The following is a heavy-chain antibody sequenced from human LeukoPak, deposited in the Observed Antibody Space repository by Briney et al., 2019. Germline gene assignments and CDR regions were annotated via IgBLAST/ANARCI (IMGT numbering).Heavy chain of an antibody. D-gene: IGHD3-3*01. CDR3: ARVGIFGVVNDAFDI. CDR2: IYYSGST. J-gene: IGHJ3*02. V-gene: IGHV4-59*01. CDR1: GGSISSCY. Sequence: PSETLSLTCTVSGGSISSCYWSWIRQPPGKGLEWIGYIYYSGSTNYNPSLKSRVAISVDTSKNQFSLKLSSVTAADTAVYYCARVGIFGVVNDAFDIWGQGTMVTVSS.